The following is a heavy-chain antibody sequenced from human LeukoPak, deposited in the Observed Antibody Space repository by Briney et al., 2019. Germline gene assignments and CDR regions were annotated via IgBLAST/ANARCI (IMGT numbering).Heavy chain of an antibody. CDR3: AKHFGSGDYYNFFDD. J-gene: IGHJ4*02. D-gene: IGHD3-10*01. V-gene: IGHV3-21*04. Sequence: PGGSLRLSCAASGFTFSSYSMNWVRQAPGKGLEWVSFISSSTSYISYADSVKGRFTISRDNAKSSLWLQMNSLRAEDTALYYCAKHFGSGDYYNFFDDWGQGTLVSVSS. CDR2: ISSSTSYI. CDR1: GFTFSSYS.